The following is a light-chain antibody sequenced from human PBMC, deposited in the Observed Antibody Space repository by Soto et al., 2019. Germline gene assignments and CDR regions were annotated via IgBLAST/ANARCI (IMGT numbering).Light chain of an antibody. CDR1: SSDVGGYKY. J-gene: IGLJ1*01. V-gene: IGLV2-14*01. CDR3: SSYTGSSTYV. Sequence: QSALTQPASVSGSPGQSITISCTGTSSDVGGYKYVSWYQQHPGKAPKLMIYDVSNRPSGVSNRFSGSKSDNTASLTISGLQAEDEADYYCSSYTGSSTYVFGTGTKLTVL. CDR2: DVS.